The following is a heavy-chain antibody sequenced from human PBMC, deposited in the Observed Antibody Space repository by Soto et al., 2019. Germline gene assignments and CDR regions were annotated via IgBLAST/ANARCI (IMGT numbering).Heavy chain of an antibody. CDR2: IIPIFGTA. Sequence: SVKVSCKASGGTFSSYAISWVRQAPGQGLEWMGGIIPIFGTANYAQKFQGRVTITADESTSTAYMELSSLRSEDTAVYYCARVWGPYGGNSNNWFDPWGQRTLVTVSS. CDR3: ARVWGPYGGNSNNWFDP. D-gene: IGHD2-21*02. CDR1: GGTFSSYA. V-gene: IGHV1-69*13. J-gene: IGHJ5*02.